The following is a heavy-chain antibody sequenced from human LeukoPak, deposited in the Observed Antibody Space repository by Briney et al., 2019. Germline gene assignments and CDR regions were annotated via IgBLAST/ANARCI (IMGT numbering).Heavy chain of an antibody. CDR3: ARQGAVAGTSTHYYYYGMDV. CDR2: IYPGDSDT. Sequence: GESLKISCKGSGYSFTSYWIGWVRQMPGKGLEWMGIIYPGDSDTRYSPSFQGQVTISADKSISTAYLRWSSLKASDTAMYYCARQGAVAGTSTHYYYYGMDVWGQGTTVTVSS. V-gene: IGHV5-51*01. D-gene: IGHD6-19*01. CDR1: GYSFTSYW. J-gene: IGHJ6*02.